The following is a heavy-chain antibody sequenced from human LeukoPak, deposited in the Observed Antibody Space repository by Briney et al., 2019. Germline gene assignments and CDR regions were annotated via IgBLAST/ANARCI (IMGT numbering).Heavy chain of an antibody. CDR3: AKARAAVVEAAINY. V-gene: IGHV3-23*01. CDR2: VNSNDRP. D-gene: IGHD2-15*01. J-gene: IGHJ4*02. Sequence: GGSLRLSCAASGFNFSNYAMTWVRQAPGKGLEWVSTVNSNDRPYYADSVKGRFTISRDNSKNTLYLQINTLRVEDTALYYCAKARAAVVEAAINYWGQGILVTVSP. CDR1: GFNFSNYA.